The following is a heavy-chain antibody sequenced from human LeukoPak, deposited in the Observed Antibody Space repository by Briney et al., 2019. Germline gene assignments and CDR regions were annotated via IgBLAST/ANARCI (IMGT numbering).Heavy chain of an antibody. D-gene: IGHD1-1*01. Sequence: SETLSLTCTVSGGSISSSKWWSWVRQPPGKGLEWIGEIYHSGIINYNPSLRSRVTISVDKSKNQFPLNLSSVTAADTAVYYCARKDWNDVRAFHIWGQGTMVTVSS. CDR2: IYHSGII. CDR3: ARKDWNDVRAFHI. CDR1: GGSISSSKW. V-gene: IGHV4-4*02. J-gene: IGHJ3*02.